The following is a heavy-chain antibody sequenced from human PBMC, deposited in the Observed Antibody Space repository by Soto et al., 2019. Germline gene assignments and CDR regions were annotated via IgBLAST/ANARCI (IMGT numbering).Heavy chain of an antibody. D-gene: IGHD1-1*01. V-gene: IGHV4-4*07. J-gene: IGHJ5*02. CDR3: VRDGTKTLRDWFDP. CDR2: IYATGTT. Sequence: ASETLSLTCTVSGASISGYYWSWIRKSAGKGLEWIGRIYATGTTDYNPSLKSRVMMSVDTSKKQFSLRLRSVTAADTAVYYCVRDGTKTLRDWFDPWGQGMSVTVSS. CDR1: GASISGYY.